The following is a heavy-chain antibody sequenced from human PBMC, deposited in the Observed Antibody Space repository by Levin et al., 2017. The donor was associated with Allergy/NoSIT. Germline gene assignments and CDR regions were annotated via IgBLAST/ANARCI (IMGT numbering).Heavy chain of an antibody. CDR2: ISGSGGST. CDR3: AGHGGDAHTNGWYCNSY. Sequence: PGGSLRLSCAASGFTFSNYAMTWVRQAPGKGLEWVSTISGSGGSTYYADSVKGRFTVSRDNSKNTLYLQVNSLRADDTAVYYCAGHGGDAHTNGWYCNSYWGQGTLVTVSS. D-gene: IGHD6-19*01. V-gene: IGHV3-23*01. J-gene: IGHJ4*02. CDR1: GFTFSNYA.